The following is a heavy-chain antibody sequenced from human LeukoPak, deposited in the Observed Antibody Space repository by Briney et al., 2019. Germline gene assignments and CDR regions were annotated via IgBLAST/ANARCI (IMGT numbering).Heavy chain of an antibody. Sequence: GGSLRLSCAASGFTFSSYAMSWVRQAPGKGLEWVSTISGSGGSTYYADSVKGRFTISRDNSKNTLYLQMNSLRVEDTAVYYCAKDGVDSSGYLYYFDYWGQGTLVTVSS. D-gene: IGHD3-22*01. CDR1: GFTFSSYA. CDR3: AKDGVDSSGYLYYFDY. J-gene: IGHJ4*02. V-gene: IGHV3-23*01. CDR2: ISGSGGST.